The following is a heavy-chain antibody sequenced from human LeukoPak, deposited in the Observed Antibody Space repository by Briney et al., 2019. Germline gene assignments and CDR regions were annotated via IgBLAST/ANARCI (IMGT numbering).Heavy chain of an antibody. CDR1: GGSFSYYY. CDR2: INHSGST. V-gene: IGHV4-34*01. D-gene: IGHD6-6*01. CDR3: AREKYSPGAVDY. J-gene: IGHJ4*02. Sequence: SETLSLTCAVYGGSFSYYYWSWIRQPPGKTLEWIGEINHSGSTNYNPSLKSRVTISVDTSKNQYSLKLSSVTAADTAVYYCAREKYSPGAVDYWGQGSLVTVSS.